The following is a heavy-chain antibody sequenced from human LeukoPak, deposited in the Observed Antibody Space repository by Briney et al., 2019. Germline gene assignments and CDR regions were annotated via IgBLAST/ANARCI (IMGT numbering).Heavy chain of an antibody. J-gene: IGHJ3*02. D-gene: IGHD3-22*01. CDR1: GFTFSSYG. V-gene: IGHV3-33*01. CDR3: ARDPDYYDSSRPRETQFLPCDI. CDR2: IWYDGSNK. Sequence: GGSLRLSCAASGFTFSSYGMHWVRQAPGKGLEWVAVIWYDGSNKYYGDSVKGRFSISRDNSKNTLYLQMNSLRAEDTAVYYCARDPDYYDSSRPRETQFLPCDIWGQGTMVTVSS.